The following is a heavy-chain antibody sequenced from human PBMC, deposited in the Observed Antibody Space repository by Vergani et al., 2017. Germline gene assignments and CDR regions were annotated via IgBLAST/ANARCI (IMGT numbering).Heavy chain of an antibody. CDR2: IYSGGST. CDR3: ARDRRGRNYYDSSGGAFDI. D-gene: IGHD3-22*01. CDR1: GFTVRSNY. J-gene: IGHJ3*02. Sequence: EVQLVESGGGLIQPGGSLRLSCAASGFTVRSNYMSWVRQAPGKGLEWVSVIYSGGSTYYADSVKGRFTISRANSKNTLYLQMNSLRAEDTAVYYCARDRRGRNYYDSSGGAFDIWGQGTMVTVSS. V-gene: IGHV3-53*01.